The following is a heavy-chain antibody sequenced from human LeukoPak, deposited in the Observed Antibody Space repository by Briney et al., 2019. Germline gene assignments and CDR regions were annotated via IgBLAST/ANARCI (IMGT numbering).Heavy chain of an antibody. CDR1: GFTFSSYE. Sequence: PGGSLRLSCAASGFTFSSYEMNWVRQAPGKGLEWVSYISSSGSTIYYADSVKGRFTISRGNAKNSLYLQMNSLRAEDTAVYYCASLDYYMDVWGKGTTVTVSS. V-gene: IGHV3-48*03. CDR2: ISSSGSTI. CDR3: ASLDYYMDV. J-gene: IGHJ6*03.